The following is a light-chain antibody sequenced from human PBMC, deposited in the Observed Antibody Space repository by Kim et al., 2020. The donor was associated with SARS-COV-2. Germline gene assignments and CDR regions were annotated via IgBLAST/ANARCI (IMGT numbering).Light chain of an antibody. J-gene: IGKJ1*01. V-gene: IGKV3-20*01. Sequence: EIVLTQSPGTLSLSPGERVTLSCRASQSVSSNYLAWYQQKPGQAPRVLIYGASSRATGIPDRFSGSGSGTDFTLTISRLEPEDFAVYYCQQYGSSPKTFGQGTKVDIK. CDR2: GAS. CDR1: QSVSSNY. CDR3: QQYGSSPKT.